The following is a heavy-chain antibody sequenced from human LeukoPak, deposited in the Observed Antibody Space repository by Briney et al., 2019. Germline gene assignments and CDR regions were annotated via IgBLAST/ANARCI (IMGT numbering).Heavy chain of an antibody. D-gene: IGHD1-1*01. CDR2: IYSGGST. V-gene: IGHV3-53*01. J-gene: IGHJ4*02. CDR1: GFTVSSNH. Sequence: GGALRLSCAASGFTVSSNHMSWVRQAPGKGLEWVSVIYSGGSTDYADSVKGRFTISRDNLKNTLYLQMNTLRAEDTAVYYCARGPAGYNWGQGTLVTVSS. CDR3: ARGPAGYN.